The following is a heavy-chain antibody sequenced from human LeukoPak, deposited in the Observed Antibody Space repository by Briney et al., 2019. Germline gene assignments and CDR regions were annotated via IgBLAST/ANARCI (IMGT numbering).Heavy chain of an antibody. V-gene: IGHV4-39*07. CDR2: IYYSGST. D-gene: IGHD6-19*01. Sequence: PSETLSLTCTVSGGSISSSSYYWGWIRQPPGKGLEWIGSIYYSGSTYYNPSLKSRVTISVDTSKNRFSLKLSSVTAADTAVYYCARVAQKLERIVVAGTSEWRANWFFDLWGRGTLVTVSS. J-gene: IGHJ2*01. CDR1: GGSISSSSYY. CDR3: ARVAQKLERIVVAGTSEWRANWFFDL.